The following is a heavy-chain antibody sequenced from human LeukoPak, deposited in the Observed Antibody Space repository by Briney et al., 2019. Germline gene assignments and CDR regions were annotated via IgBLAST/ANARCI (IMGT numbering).Heavy chain of an antibody. Sequence: GGSLRLSCAASGFTFTDYNMNWVRQAPGKSLEWVSSITSDSRYKYYADSVKGRFTISRDNAKNSLYLQMNSLRAEDTAVYYCARVYASSSWYSYFDYWGQGTLVTVSS. J-gene: IGHJ4*02. CDR1: GFTFTDYN. CDR3: ARVYASSSWYSYFDY. D-gene: IGHD6-13*01. CDR2: ITSDSRYK. V-gene: IGHV3-21*01.